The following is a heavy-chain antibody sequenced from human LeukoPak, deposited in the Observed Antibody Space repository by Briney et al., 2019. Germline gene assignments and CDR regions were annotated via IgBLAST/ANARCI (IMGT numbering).Heavy chain of an antibody. Sequence: SETLSLTCAVYGGSFSGYYWSWIRQPPGKGLEWIGEINHSGSTNYNPSLKSRVTISVDTPKNQFSLKLSSVTAADTAVYYCARGGRQQLVPIDYWGQGTLVTVSS. CDR3: ARGGRQQLVPIDY. J-gene: IGHJ4*02. CDR2: INHSGST. V-gene: IGHV4-34*01. CDR1: GGSFSGYY. D-gene: IGHD6-13*01.